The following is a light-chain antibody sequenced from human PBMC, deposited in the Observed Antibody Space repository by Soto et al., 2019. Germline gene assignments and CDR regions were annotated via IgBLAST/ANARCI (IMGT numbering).Light chain of an antibody. J-gene: IGLJ3*02. CDR2: EVF. V-gene: IGLV2-14*01. CDR1: SSDVGGYDS. CDR3: SSYTTSGSLWV. Sequence: QAVVTQPASVSGSPGQSITISCTGTSSDVGGYDSVSWYQQHPGKAPKLLIFEVFNRPSGVSNRFSGSKSGNAASLTISGLQTEDEADYYCSSYTTSGSLWVFGGGTKLTVL.